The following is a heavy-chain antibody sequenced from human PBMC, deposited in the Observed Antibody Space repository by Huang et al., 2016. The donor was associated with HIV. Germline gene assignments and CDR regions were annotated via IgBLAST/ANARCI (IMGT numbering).Heavy chain of an antibody. J-gene: IGHJ4*01. D-gene: IGHD3-3*01. Sequence: EVELAESGGGSVRPGQSLRLSCVGSGFIFSDYWVHWVRQIPGKGLMWVARIESGGSSTSYADSVKGRFTIYRDNARNTVYLQMSSLRVDDTAVYYCVRAREKGYDFWSGYRYWGQGAQVTVSS. CDR2: IESGGSST. CDR3: VRAREKGYDFWSGYRY. V-gene: IGHV3-74*02. CDR1: GFIFSDYW.